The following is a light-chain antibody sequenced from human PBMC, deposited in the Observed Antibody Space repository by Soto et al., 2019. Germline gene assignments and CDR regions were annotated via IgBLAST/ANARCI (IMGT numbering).Light chain of an antibody. J-gene: IGKJ4*01. CDR3: QQRSDWPST. CDR1: QSVSSY. Sequence: EIXLTQSPATLSXXPGDRATLSCRASQSVSSYLAWYQQKPGQAPRLLIYDASNRAAGIPARFSXXXXXXXXXLTITSLEPEDFAVYYCQQRSDWPSTFGGGTKVEXK. V-gene: IGKV3D-11*02. CDR2: DAS.